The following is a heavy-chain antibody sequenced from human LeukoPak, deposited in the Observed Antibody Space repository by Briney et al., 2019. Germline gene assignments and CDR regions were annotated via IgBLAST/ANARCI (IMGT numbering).Heavy chain of an antibody. D-gene: IGHD3-22*01. V-gene: IGHV4-4*09. CDR1: AASISNYY. CDR3: ASPRSGYRYTFDY. CDR2: ISTSGST. J-gene: IGHJ4*02. Sequence: SETLSLTCAVSAASISNYYWSWIWQAPGQGLELIGYISTSGSTNYNPSLKRRVSISLDTSKNRFSLNLNFVTAADTAVYYCASPRSGYRYTFDYWGQGALVTVSS.